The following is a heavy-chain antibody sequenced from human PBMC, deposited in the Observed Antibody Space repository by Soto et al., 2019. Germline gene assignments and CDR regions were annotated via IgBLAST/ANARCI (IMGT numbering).Heavy chain of an antibody. CDR2: IYHGGST. D-gene: IGHD1-26*01. J-gene: IGHJ5*02. CDR3: ARGDRYSGSFSDYLDP. Sequence: SETLSLTCAVSGYSISSGYYWGWLRQPPGKGLEWIGSIYHGGSTYYNPSLNSRVTLSIDMTNNHVSLILNSVTAADTAVYFCARGDRYSGSFSDYLDPWGQGTLVTVSS. V-gene: IGHV4-38-2*01. CDR1: GYSISSGYY.